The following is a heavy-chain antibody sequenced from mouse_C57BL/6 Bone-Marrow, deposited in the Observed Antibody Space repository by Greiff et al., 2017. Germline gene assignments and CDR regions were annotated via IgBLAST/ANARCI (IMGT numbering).Heavy chain of an antibody. D-gene: IGHD2-4*01. V-gene: IGHV1-50*01. J-gene: IGHJ4*01. CDR2: IDPDDSYT. Sequence: VQLQQPGAELVKPGASVKLSCKASGYTFTSYWMQWVKQRPGQGLEWIGEIDPDDSYTNYKQKFKGKATLTVDTSSITSSLQLSSLTSDYSAVYYGALGDYAPRYAMDYWGQGTSVTVSS. CDR3: ALGDYAPRYAMDY. CDR1: GYTFTSYW.